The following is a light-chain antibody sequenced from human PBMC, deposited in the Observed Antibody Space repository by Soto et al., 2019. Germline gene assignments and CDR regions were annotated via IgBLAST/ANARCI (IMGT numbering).Light chain of an antibody. J-gene: IGKJ1*01. CDR2: DAS. CDR3: QQYNTYSWT. CDR1: QSITGW. V-gene: IGKV1-5*01. Sequence: DIPMTQSPSTLSASVGDRVTITCRASQSITGWLAWYQQKPGKAPNLLIYDASTLGSGVPSRFSGSGSGTEFTLTISNLQPDDFATYYCQQYNTYSWTFGQGTKVDIK.